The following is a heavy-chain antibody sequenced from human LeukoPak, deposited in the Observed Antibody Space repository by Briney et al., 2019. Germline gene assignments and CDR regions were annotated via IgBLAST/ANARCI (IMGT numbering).Heavy chain of an antibody. CDR1: GFTFSTYN. D-gene: IGHD3-10*01. CDR3: ARFPIQMVRGITSYYYGMDV. V-gene: IGHV3-48*02. Sequence: GGSLRLSCSASGFTFSTYNMNWVRQAPGKGLEWVSFIGTSSGAIYYADSVKGRFTISRDNARKSLYLQMNSLRDEDTAVYYCARFPIQMVRGITSYYYGMDVWGQGTTVTVSS. CDR2: IGTSSGAI. J-gene: IGHJ6*02.